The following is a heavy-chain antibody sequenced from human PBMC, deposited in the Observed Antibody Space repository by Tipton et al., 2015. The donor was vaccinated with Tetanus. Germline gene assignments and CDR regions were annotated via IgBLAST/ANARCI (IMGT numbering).Heavy chain of an antibody. Sequence: TLSLTCTVSGGPVNSDDYYWTWIRQHPGKGLDWIGYIFHTGGADYNPSLKSRATISIDTSKNQFSLKLSSVTAADTAVYYCARVDDSVWGSPFDPWGQGVLVAVS. CDR1: GGPVNSDDYY. CDR2: IFHTGGA. V-gene: IGHV4-31*03. CDR3: ARVDDSVWGSPFDP. D-gene: IGHD3-16*01. J-gene: IGHJ5*02.